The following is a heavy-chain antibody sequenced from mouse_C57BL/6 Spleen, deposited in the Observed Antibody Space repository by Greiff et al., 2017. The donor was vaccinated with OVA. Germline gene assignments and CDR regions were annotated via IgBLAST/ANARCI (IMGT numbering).Heavy chain of an antibody. CDR3: ARRNGNYKGYFDY. V-gene: IGHV1-54*01. CDR2: INPGSGGT. Sequence: LVESGAELVRPGTSVKVSCKASGYAFTNYLIEWVKQRPGQGLEWIGVINPGSGGTNYNEKFKGKATLTADKSSSTAYMQLSSLTSEDSAVYFCARRNGNYKGYFDYWGQGTTLTVSS. CDR1: GYAFTNYL. D-gene: IGHD2-1*01. J-gene: IGHJ2*01.